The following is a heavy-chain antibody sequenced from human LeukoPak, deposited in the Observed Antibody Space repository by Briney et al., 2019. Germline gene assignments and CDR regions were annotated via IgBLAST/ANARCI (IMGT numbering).Heavy chain of an antibody. CDR1: GFTVSSDY. CDR2: IYSGGTT. D-gene: IGHD1-26*01. J-gene: IGHJ4*02. Sequence: GGSLRLSCSASGFTVSSDYLSWVRQAPGKGLAWLSVIYSGGTTYYADSVKGRFTISRDNSKNTVYLQMSSLRAEDTAVYYCAKDRSWAATTTRLYSFDYWGQGTLVTVSS. V-gene: IGHV3-66*01. CDR3: AKDRSWAATTTRLYSFDY.